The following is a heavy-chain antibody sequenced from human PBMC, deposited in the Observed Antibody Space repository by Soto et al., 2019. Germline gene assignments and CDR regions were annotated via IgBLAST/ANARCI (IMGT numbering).Heavy chain of an antibody. V-gene: IGHV1-2*04. CDR3: ARGRSGPDYYYYMDV. CDR2: INPNSGGT. J-gene: IGHJ6*03. Sequence: ASVKVSCKASGYTFTGYYMHWVRQAPGQGLEWMGWINPNSGGTNYAQKFQGWVTMTRDTSISTAYMELSRLRSDDTAVYYCARGRSGPDYYYYMDVWGKGTTVTVSS. CDR1: GYTFTGYY. D-gene: IGHD3-3*01.